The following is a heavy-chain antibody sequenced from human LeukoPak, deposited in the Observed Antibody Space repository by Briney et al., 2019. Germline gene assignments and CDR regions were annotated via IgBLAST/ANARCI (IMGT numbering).Heavy chain of an antibody. CDR3: ARDLGYRTNGVCHTRFDY. D-gene: IGHD2-8*01. Sequence: ASVKVSCKASGGTFISYAISWVRQAPGQGLEWMGGIIPIFGTANYAQKFQGRVTITADESTSTAYMELSSLRSEDTAVYYCARDLGYRTNGVCHTRFDYWGQGTLVAVSS. CDR2: IIPIFGTA. CDR1: GGTFISYA. V-gene: IGHV1-69*13. J-gene: IGHJ4*02.